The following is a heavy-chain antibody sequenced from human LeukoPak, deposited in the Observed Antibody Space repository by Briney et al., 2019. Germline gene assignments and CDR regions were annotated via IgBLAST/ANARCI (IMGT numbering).Heavy chain of an antibody. D-gene: IGHD6-13*01. CDR3: ATDFLAAAGTLNDY. CDR1: GGTFSSYA. CDR2: FDPEDGET. V-gene: IGHV1-24*01. Sequence: ASVKVSCKASGGTFSSYAISWVRQAPGKGLEWMGGFDPEDGETIYAQKFQGRVTMTEDTSTDTAYMELSSLRSEDTAVYYCATDFLAAAGTLNDYWGQGTLVTVSS. J-gene: IGHJ4*02.